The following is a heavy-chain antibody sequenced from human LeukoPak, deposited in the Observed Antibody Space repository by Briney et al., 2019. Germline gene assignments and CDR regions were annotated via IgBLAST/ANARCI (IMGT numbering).Heavy chain of an antibody. CDR2: IYPGDSDT. D-gene: IGHD1-26*01. Sequence: KSGESLKISCKGSGYSFTTYWIGWVRQMPGKGLEWMGFIYPGDSDTRYSPSFQGQVTISADKSMSTAYLQWSSLKASDTAMYYCARRRGRYSGDAFDIWGQGTMVTVSS. CDR1: GYSFTTYW. V-gene: IGHV5-51*01. J-gene: IGHJ3*02. CDR3: ARRRGRYSGDAFDI.